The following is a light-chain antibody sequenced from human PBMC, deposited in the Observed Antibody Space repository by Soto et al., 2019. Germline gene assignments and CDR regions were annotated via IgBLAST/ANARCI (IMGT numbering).Light chain of an antibody. V-gene: IGKV3-11*01. CDR3: QQRSNWPPII. CDR1: QSVSTY. Sequence: EIVLTRSPATLSLSPGERATLSCRASQSVSTYLAWYQQKPGQAPRLLIYDASNRAAGVPVRFSGSGSGTDFTLTIRSVEPDDFAVYYCQQRSNWPPIIFGQGTRLEI. CDR2: DAS. J-gene: IGKJ5*01.